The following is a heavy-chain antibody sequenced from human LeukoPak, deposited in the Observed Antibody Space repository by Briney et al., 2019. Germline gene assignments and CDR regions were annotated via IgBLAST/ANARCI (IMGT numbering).Heavy chain of an antibody. CDR1: GFTFSSYW. CDR3: ARVRYMDL. V-gene: IGHV3-7*01. J-gene: IGHJ6*03. CDR2: IKEDGREK. Sequence: PGGSLRLSCAVSGFTFSSYWMNWVRQAPGKGLEWVANIKEDGREKNYVDSVKGRFTISRDDAKNTLYQQIKSLRSEDTAVYYCARVRYMDLGGKGPAVTVSS.